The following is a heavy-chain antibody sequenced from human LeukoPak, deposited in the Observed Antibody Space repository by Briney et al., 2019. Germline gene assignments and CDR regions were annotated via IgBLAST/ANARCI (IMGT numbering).Heavy chain of an antibody. CDR3: ARLYSGSYLVAFDI. V-gene: IGHV1-46*01. J-gene: IGHJ3*02. Sequence: ASVKVSCKASGYIFTSYYIHWVRQAPGQGLEWMGIINPSGGSTSYAQKFQGRVTMTRDMSTSTVYMELSSLRSGDTAVYYCARLYSGSYLVAFDIWGQGTMVTVSS. CDR1: GYIFTSYY. CDR2: INPSGGST. D-gene: IGHD1-26*01.